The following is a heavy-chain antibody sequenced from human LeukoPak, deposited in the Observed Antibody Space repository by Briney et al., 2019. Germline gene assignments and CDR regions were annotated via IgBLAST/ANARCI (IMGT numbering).Heavy chain of an antibody. CDR3: ARGTGSSWYPYYFDY. D-gene: IGHD6-13*01. CDR1: GGSISSGDYY. Sequence: SQTLSLTCTVSGGSISSGDYYWSWIHQPPGKGLEWIGYIYYSGSTYYNPSLKSRVTISVDTSKNQFSLKLSSVTAADTAVYYCARGTGSSWYPYYFDYWGQGTLVTVSS. V-gene: IGHV4-30-4*01. J-gene: IGHJ4*02. CDR2: IYYSGST.